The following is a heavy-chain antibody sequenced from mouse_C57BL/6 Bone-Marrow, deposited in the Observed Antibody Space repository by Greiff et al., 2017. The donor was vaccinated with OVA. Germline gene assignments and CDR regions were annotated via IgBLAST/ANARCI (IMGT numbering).Heavy chain of an antibody. V-gene: IGHV1-54*01. D-gene: IGHD2-3*01. CDR1: GYAFTNYL. Sequence: VQLQESGAELVRPGTSVKVSCRASGYAFTNYLIEWVKQRPGQGLEWIGVINPGSGGTNYNEKFKGKATLTADKSSSTAYIQLSSLTSEDSAVYFCARLDGYYYAMDYWGQGTSVTVSS. J-gene: IGHJ4*01. CDR3: ARLDGYYYAMDY. CDR2: INPGSGGT.